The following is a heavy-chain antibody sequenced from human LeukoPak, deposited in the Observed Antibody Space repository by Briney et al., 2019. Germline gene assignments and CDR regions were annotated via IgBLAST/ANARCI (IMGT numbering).Heavy chain of an antibody. J-gene: IGHJ2*01. CDR2: IFYSGST. CDR3: ARGGSYWYFDL. D-gene: IGHD1-26*01. CDR1: GGSISTSNYY. Sequence: SETLSLTCTVSGGSISTSNYYWGWIRQPPGKGLEWIGNIFYSGSTYYSPSVKSRVTISLDTSRNQFSLKLSSVTAADTAVYYCARGGSYWYFDLWGRGTLVTVSS. V-gene: IGHV4-39*07.